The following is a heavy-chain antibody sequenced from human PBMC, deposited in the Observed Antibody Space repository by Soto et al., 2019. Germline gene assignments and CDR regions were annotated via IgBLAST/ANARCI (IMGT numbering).Heavy chain of an antibody. V-gene: IGHV3-33*01. D-gene: IGHD2-2*01. CDR2: IWYDGSNK. CDR1: GFTFSSYG. Sequence: QVQLVESGGGVVQPGRSLRLSCAASGFTFSSYGMHWVRQAPGKGLEWVAVIWYDGSNKYYADSVQGRFTISRDNSKNTLDLQMNSLRAEDTAVYYCARAVTAAVDYWGQGTLVTVSS. J-gene: IGHJ4*02. CDR3: ARAVTAAVDY.